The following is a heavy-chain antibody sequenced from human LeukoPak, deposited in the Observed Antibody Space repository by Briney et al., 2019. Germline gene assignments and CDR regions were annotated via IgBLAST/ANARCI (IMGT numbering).Heavy chain of an antibody. CDR1: GFTFGSYS. V-gene: IGHV3-48*01. CDR3: ARSMGPGHYYVADY. D-gene: IGHD3-22*01. Sequence: GGSLRLSCAASGFTFGSYSMNWVRQTPEKGLEWVSYISSGSSNKYYADSVKGRFTISRDNAKNSLFLQMNSLRVEDTAVYYCARSMGPGHYYVADYWGQGTLVTVSS. J-gene: IGHJ4*02. CDR2: ISSGSSNK.